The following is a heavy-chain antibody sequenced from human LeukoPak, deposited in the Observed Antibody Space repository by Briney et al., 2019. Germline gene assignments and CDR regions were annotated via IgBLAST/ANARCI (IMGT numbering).Heavy chain of an antibody. CDR3: VKDLGSAITSALALDV. D-gene: IGHD2-15*01. CDR1: GFTFSTYW. Sequence: GGSLRLSCVVSGFTFSTYWMHWVRQGPGKGLVWVSRIDSGGSNTLYADSVRGRFTISRDSRKNLLHLQMNSLRPDDSAVYYCVKDLGSAITSALALDVWGQGTTVTVSS. V-gene: IGHV3-74*01. CDR2: IDSGGSNT. J-gene: IGHJ6*02.